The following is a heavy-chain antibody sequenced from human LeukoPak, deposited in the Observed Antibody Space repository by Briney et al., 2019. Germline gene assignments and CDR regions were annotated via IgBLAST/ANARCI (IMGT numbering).Heavy chain of an antibody. CDR2: ISSSSVYI. CDR1: GFTFTNYA. Sequence: GGSLRLSCAASGFTFTNYAMNWVRQAPGRGLEWVSSISSSSVYIYYADSVKGRFTISRDNSKNTLYLQMNSLRAEDTAVYYCAREDIVVVPAAIPLYYYYGMDVWGQGTTVTVSS. J-gene: IGHJ6*02. V-gene: IGHV3-21*01. D-gene: IGHD2-2*01. CDR3: AREDIVVVPAAIPLYYYYGMDV.